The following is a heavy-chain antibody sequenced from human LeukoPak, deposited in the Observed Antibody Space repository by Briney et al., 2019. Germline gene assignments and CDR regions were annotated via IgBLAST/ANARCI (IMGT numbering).Heavy chain of an antibody. V-gene: IGHV3-11*06. Sequence: GGSLRLSCAASGFTFSDYYMSWIRQAPGEGLEWVSYISSASSYTNYADSVKGRFTISRDNAKNSLYLQMNSLRAEDTAVYYCARDHIAAAGPMVTDFDYWGQGTLVTVSS. J-gene: IGHJ4*02. D-gene: IGHD6-13*01. CDR1: GFTFSDYY. CDR3: ARDHIAAAGPMVTDFDY. CDR2: ISSASSYT.